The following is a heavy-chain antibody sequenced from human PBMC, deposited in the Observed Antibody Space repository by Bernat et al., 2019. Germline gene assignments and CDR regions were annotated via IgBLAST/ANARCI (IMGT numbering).Heavy chain of an antibody. D-gene: IGHD3-3*01. CDR1: GGSISSGGYY. V-gene: IGHV4-31*01. CDR3: ARGPSYYDFWSGYFCPGYMDV. CDR2: IYYSGST. J-gene: IGHJ6*03. Sequence: QVQLQESGPGLVKPSQTLSLTCTVSGGSISSGGYYWSWIRQHPGKGLEWIGYIYYSGSTYYNPSLKSLVTISVDTSKNQFSLKLSSVTAADTAVYYCARGPSYYDFWSGYFCPGYMDVWGKGTTVTVSS.